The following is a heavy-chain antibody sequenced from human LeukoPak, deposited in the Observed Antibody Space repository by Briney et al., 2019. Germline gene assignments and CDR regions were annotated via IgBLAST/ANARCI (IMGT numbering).Heavy chain of an antibody. D-gene: IGHD1-26*01. Sequence: GGSLRLSCAASGFTFSSYSMNWVRQAPGKGLEWVSSISSSSSYIYYADSVKGRFTISRDNAKNSLYLQMNSLRAEDAAVYYCAREQGSYSNDYWGQGTLVTVSS. J-gene: IGHJ4*02. CDR2: ISSSSSYI. V-gene: IGHV3-21*01. CDR1: GFTFSSYS. CDR3: AREQGSYSNDY.